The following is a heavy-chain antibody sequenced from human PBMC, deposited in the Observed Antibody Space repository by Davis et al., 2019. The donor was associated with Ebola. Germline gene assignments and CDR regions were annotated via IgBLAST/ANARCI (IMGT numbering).Heavy chain of an antibody. CDR1: GYTFTSYG. D-gene: IGHD2-8*01. V-gene: IGHV1-18*01. Sequence: ASVKVSCKASGYTFTSYGISWVRQAPGQGLEWMGWISAYNGNTNYAQKLQGRVTMTTDTSTSTAYMELRSLRSDDTAVYYCAWSPVYAKGGYVGHKGYYFDYWGQGTLVTVSS. J-gene: IGHJ4*02. CDR2: ISAYNGNT. CDR3: AWSPVYAKGGYVGHKGYYFDY.